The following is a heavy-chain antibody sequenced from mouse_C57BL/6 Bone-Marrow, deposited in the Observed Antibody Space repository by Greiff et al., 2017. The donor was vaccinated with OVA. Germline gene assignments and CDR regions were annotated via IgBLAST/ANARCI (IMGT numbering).Heavy chain of an antibody. Sequence: VQLQQSGAELVRPGASVKLSCTASGFNIKDDYMHWVKQRPEQGLEWIGWIDPENGDTEYASKFQGKATITADTSSNTAYLQLSSLTSEDTAVYYCTTCYYYGSSYAGLAYWGQGTLVTVSA. CDR2: IDPENGDT. CDR1: GFNIKDDY. J-gene: IGHJ3*01. CDR3: TTCYYYGSSYAGLAY. D-gene: IGHD1-1*01. V-gene: IGHV14-4*01.